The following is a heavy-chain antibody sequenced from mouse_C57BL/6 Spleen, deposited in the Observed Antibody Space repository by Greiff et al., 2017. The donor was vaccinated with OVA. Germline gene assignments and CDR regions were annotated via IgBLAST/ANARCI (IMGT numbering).Heavy chain of an antibody. Sequence: VQLQQSGAELVRPGASVTLSCKASGYTFTDYEMHWVKQTPVHGLEWIGAIDPETGGTAYNQKFKGKAILTADKSSSTAYMELRSLTSEDSAVYYCTRTYYYGGTYWGQGTLVTVSA. CDR1: GYTFTDYE. CDR3: TRTYYYGGTY. V-gene: IGHV1-15*01. CDR2: IDPETGGT. D-gene: IGHD1-1*01. J-gene: IGHJ3*01.